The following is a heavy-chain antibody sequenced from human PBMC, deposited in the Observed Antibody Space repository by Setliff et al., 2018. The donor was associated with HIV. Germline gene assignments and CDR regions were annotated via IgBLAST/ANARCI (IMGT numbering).Heavy chain of an antibody. V-gene: IGHV4-39*07. CDR2: INHGGRA. J-gene: IGHJ3*02. Sequence: SETLSLTCNVSGGSISSSSYYWGWIRQPPGKGLEWIGEINHGGRANYNPSLKGRVAISEDTSKNQFSLNLISVTVADTAVYYCARVREGWLPYDAFEIWGLGTMVTVSS. CDR3: ARVREGWLPYDAFEI. D-gene: IGHD6-19*01. CDR1: GGSISSSSYY.